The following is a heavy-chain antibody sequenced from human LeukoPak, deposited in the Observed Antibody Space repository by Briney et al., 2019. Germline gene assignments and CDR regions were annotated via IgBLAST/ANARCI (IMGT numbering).Heavy chain of an antibody. CDR3: ARRGSSSWPNWFDP. CDR1: GFTFSSYW. J-gene: IGHJ5*02. Sequence: VGSLRLSCAASGFTFSSYWMTWVRQTPGKGLEWVANIKQDGSEKYYVDSVKGRFTISRDNAKNSLYLQMNSLRAEDTAVYYCARRGSSSWPNWFDPWGQGTLVTVSS. CDR2: IKQDGSEK. V-gene: IGHV3-7*03. D-gene: IGHD6-13*01.